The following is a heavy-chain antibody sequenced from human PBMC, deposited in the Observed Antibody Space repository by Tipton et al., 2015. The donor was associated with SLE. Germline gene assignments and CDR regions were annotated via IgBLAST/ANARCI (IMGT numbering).Heavy chain of an antibody. Sequence: LRLSCAVYGGSFSGYSWTWIRQPPGKGLEWIGEINHSGSTNYNPSLKSRVTISVDTSKDQFSLKLSSVTAADTAVYYCARAPTTVTTFYYYDYYMDVWGKGTTVTVSS. CDR1: GGSFSGYS. CDR2: INHSGST. D-gene: IGHD4-11*01. V-gene: IGHV4-34*01. J-gene: IGHJ6*03. CDR3: ARAPTTVTTFYYYDYYMDV.